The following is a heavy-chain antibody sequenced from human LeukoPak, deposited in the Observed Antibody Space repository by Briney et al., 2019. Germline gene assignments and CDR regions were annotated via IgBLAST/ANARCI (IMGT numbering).Heavy chain of an antibody. D-gene: IGHD3-3*01. CDR3: ARERSDFWSGYYYYYMDV. CDR1: GGSFSGYY. V-gene: IGHV4-34*01. CDR2: INHSGST. Sequence: SETLSLACAVYGGSFSGYYWSWIRQPPGKGLEWIGEINHSGSTNYNPSLKSRVTISVDTSKNQFSLKLSSVTAADTAVYYCARERSDFWSGYYYYYMDVWGKGTTVTVSS. J-gene: IGHJ6*03.